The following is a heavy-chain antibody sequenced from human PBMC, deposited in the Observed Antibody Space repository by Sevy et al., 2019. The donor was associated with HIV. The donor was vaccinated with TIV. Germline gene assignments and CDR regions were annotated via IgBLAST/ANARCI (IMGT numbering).Heavy chain of an antibody. CDR2: ISSSSSYI. CDR3: ARAPVHKPFDI. J-gene: IGHJ3*02. CDR1: GFTFSSYS. Sequence: GESLKISCAASGFTFSSYSMNWVRQAPGKGLEWVSSISSSSSYIYYADSVKGRFTISRDNAKNSLYLQMNSLRAEDTAVYYCARAPVHKPFDIWGQGTMVTVSS. D-gene: IGHD6-6*01. V-gene: IGHV3-21*01.